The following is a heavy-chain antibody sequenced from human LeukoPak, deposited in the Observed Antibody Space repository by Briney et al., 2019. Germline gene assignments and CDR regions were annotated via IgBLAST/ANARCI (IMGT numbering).Heavy chain of an antibody. Sequence: SQTLSLTCAVSGGSISSGGYSWSWVRQPPGKGLEWIGYIYHSGSTYYNPSLKSRVTISVDRSKNQFSLKLSSVTAADTAVYYCAREGDPYYGMDVWGQGTTVTVSS. CDR1: GGSISSGGYS. CDR3: AREGDPYYGMDV. V-gene: IGHV4-30-2*01. J-gene: IGHJ6*02. CDR2: IYHSGST.